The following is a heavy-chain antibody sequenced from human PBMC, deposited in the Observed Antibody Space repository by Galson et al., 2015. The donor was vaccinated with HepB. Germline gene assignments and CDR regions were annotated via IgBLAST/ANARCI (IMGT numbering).Heavy chain of an antibody. J-gene: IGHJ4*02. CDR3: ARGSSSWYYFDY. Sequence: SLRLSCAAYGFTFSSYVMHWVRQAPGKGLEWVAVIWYDGSNKYYADSVKGRFTISRDNSKNTLYLQMNSLRAEDTAVYYCARGSSSWYYFDYWGQGTLVTVSS. CDR1: GFTFSSYV. CDR2: IWYDGSNK. D-gene: IGHD6-13*01. V-gene: IGHV3-33*01.